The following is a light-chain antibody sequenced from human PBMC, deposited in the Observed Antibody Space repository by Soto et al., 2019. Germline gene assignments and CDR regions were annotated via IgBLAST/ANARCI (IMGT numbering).Light chain of an antibody. Sequence: EIVLTQSPGTLSLSPGERATLSCRASQSVSSSFLAWYQQKPGQAPRLLIYGASSRATGIPDRFRGSGSGTDFTLTSSRLEPEDFAVYYCQQDGSSPPWTFGQGTKVEI. V-gene: IGKV3-20*01. J-gene: IGKJ1*01. CDR3: QQDGSSPPWT. CDR2: GAS. CDR1: QSVSSSF.